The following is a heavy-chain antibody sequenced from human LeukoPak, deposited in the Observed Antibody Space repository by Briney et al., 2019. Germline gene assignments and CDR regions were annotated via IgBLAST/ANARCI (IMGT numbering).Heavy chain of an antibody. CDR2: MTHDGSNK. Sequence: GGSLRLSCAASGFTFENYRMHWVRQAPGKGLEWVSLMTHDGSNKYYADSVKGRFTISRDNSKNTVHLQMSSLRTEDTAVYYCARDLLDCGGPKCSDYGGQGTLVTVSS. D-gene: IGHD2-21*01. J-gene: IGHJ4*02. V-gene: IGHV3-30-3*01. CDR1: GFTFENYR. CDR3: ARDLLDCGGPKCSDY.